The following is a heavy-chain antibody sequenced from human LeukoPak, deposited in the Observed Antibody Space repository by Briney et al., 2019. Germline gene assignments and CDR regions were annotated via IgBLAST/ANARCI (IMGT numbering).Heavy chain of an antibody. CDR1: GFTFSSYA. CDR2: ISGSGGST. Sequence: TGGSLRLSCAASGFTFSSYAMSWVRQAPGKGLEWVSAISGSGGSTYYADSVKGRFTISRDNSKNTLYLQMNSLRAEDTAVYYCAKDGYYDFWSGYSRAWGQGTLVTVSS. D-gene: IGHD3-3*01. J-gene: IGHJ5*02. V-gene: IGHV3-23*01. CDR3: AKDGYYDFWSGYSRA.